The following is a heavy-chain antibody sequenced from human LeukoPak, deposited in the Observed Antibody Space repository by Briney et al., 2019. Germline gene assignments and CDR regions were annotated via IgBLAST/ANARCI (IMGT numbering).Heavy chain of an antibody. CDR1: GGTFSSYA. V-gene: IGHV1-69*13. D-gene: IGHD3-22*01. CDR3: ARGGGYDSSGYYYEGFAY. J-gene: IGHJ4*02. Sequence: SVKVSCKASGGTFSSYAISWVRQAPGQGLEWMGGIIPIFGTANYAQKFQGRVTITADESTSTAYMELSSLRSEDTAVYYCARGGGYDSSGYYYEGFAYWGQGTLVTVSS. CDR2: IIPIFGTA.